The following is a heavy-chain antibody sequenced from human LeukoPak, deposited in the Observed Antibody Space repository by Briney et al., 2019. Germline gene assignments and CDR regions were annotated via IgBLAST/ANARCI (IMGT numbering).Heavy chain of an antibody. D-gene: IGHD6-19*01. J-gene: IGHJ4*02. CDR3: ARVGRESSTGWLDY. CDR2: INVKSGAT. V-gene: IGHV1-2*06. Sequence: ASVTVSCKASGYTFIDYYFNWVRQAPGQGPEWMGRINVKSGATDYAQKFQGRVTVTRDTSISTAYMELSSLRPDDTAVYYCARVGRESSTGWLDYWGQGTLVTVSS. CDR1: GYTFIDYY.